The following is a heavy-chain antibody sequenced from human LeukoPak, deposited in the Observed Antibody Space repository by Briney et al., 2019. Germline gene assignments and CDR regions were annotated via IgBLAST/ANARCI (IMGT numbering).Heavy chain of an antibody. Sequence: KTSETLSLTCAVYGGSFSGYYWSWIRQSPGKGLEWIGEINHSGSTNYNPSLKSRVTISVDTSKNQFSLKLSSVTAADTAVYYCARFGPDYSNYHLYVDPWGQGTLVTVSS. D-gene: IGHD4-11*01. CDR1: GGSFSGYY. CDR2: INHSGST. J-gene: IGHJ5*02. CDR3: ARFGPDYSNYHLYVDP. V-gene: IGHV4-34*01.